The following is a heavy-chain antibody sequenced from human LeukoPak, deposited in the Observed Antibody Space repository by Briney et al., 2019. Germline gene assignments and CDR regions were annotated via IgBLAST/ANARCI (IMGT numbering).Heavy chain of an antibody. CDR1: GYTFTSYG. D-gene: IGHD3-3*01. V-gene: IGHV1-18*01. CDR3: ARAGDYDFSYYFDY. J-gene: IGHJ4*02. Sequence: GSVKVSCKASGYTFTSYGLSWVRQAPGQGLEWMGWISAYNGDTNYAQTLQGRVTMTTDTSTSTAYMELRSLRSDDTAVYYCARAGDYDFSYYFDYWGQGTLVTVSS. CDR2: ISAYNGDT.